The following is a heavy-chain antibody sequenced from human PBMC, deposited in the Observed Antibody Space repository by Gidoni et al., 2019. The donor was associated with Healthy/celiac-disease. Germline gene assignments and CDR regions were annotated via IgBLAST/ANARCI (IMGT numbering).Heavy chain of an antibody. D-gene: IGHD2-15*01. CDR1: GFTFSSYG. CDR2: IWYDGSNK. V-gene: IGHV3-33*01. Sequence: QVQLVESGGGVVQPGRSLRLSCAPSGFTFSSYGMVWVRQAPGKGLEWVAVIWYDGSNKYYADSVKGRFTISRDNSKNTLYLQMNSLRAEDTAVYYCARDWDTVVINSWYFDLWGRGTLVTVSS. CDR3: ARDWDTVVINSWYFDL. J-gene: IGHJ2*01.